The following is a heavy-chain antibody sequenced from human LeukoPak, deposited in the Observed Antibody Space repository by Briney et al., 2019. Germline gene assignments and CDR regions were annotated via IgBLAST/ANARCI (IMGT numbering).Heavy chain of an antibody. J-gene: IGHJ4*02. D-gene: IGHD3-3*01. V-gene: IGHV3-11*04. CDR1: GFTFSDYY. CDR3: ARVVVGYDFWSGYYTVNYFDY. Sequence: PGGSLRLSCAASGFTFSDYYMSWIRQAPGKGLEWVSYISSSGSTIYYADSVKGRFTISRDNAKNSLYLQINSLRAEDTAVYYCARVVVGYDFWSGYYTVNYFDYWGQGTLVTVSS. CDR2: ISSSGSTI.